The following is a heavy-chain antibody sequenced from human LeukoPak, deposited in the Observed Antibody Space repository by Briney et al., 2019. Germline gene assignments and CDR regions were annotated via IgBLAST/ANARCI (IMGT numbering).Heavy chain of an antibody. Sequence: GGSLRLSRAASGFTFGSYAMSWVRQAPGKGLEWVSAIGGSGGSTYYADSVKGRFTISRDNSKNTLYLQMNSLRAEDTAVYYCAKDLVSGWPEGAFDIWGQGTMVTVSS. CDR1: GFTFGSYA. CDR3: AKDLVSGWPEGAFDI. CDR2: IGGSGGST. J-gene: IGHJ3*02. V-gene: IGHV3-23*01. D-gene: IGHD6-19*01.